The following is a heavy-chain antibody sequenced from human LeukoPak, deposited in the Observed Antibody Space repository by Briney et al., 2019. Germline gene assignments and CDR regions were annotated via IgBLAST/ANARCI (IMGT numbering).Heavy chain of an antibody. CDR1: GGSISPYY. D-gene: IGHD3-16*01. Sequence: SQTLSLTCTVSGGSISPYYWTWIRQPPGEGLEWTGYIYYSGRTNYNPSLTSRVTMSVDTSKDQFSLKLSSVTAADTAVYYCARAPGIMSGNWRFDYWGQGTLVTVSS. J-gene: IGHJ4*02. CDR2: IYYSGRT. V-gene: IGHV4-59*12. CDR3: ARAPGIMSGNWRFDY.